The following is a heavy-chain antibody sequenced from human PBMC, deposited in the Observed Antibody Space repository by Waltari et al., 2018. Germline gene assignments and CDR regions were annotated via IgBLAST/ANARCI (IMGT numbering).Heavy chain of an antibody. CDR3: AKDGDFWSGDGMDV. Sequence: GFSFSSSGMHWVRQAPGKGLEWVAVISYSGSNKSYGGSLKGRFTISRDNSKNTLYLQLNSLRAEDTAVYYCAKDGDFWSGDGMDVWGQGTTVTVSS. CDR1: GFSFSSSG. J-gene: IGHJ6*02. CDR2: ISYSGSNK. D-gene: IGHD3-3*01. V-gene: IGHV3-30*18.